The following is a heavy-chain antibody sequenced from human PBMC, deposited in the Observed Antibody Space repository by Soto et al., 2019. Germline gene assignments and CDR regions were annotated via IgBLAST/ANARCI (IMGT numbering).Heavy chain of an antibody. V-gene: IGHV1-8*01. D-gene: IGHD1-20*01. CDR2: MNPNSGNT. CDR3: ARGYNWNRNSYGMDV. Sequence: NWVRQATGQGLEWMGWMNPNSGNTGYAQKFQGRVTMTRNTSISTAYMELSSLRSEDTAVYYCARGYNWNRNSYGMDVWGQGTTVTVS. J-gene: IGHJ6*02.